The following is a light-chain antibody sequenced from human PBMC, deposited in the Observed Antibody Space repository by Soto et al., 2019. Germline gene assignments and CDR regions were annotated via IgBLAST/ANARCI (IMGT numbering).Light chain of an antibody. CDR1: QSVSTSY. V-gene: IGKV3-20*01. J-gene: IGKJ1*01. CDR3: QQYGSSRWT. CDR2: GAS. Sequence: EIVMTQSRGTLSLSPGERAILSCRASQSVSTSYLAWYQQKPGQAPRLLIYGASRRATGIPDRFSGSGSGTDLTLTISRLEPEDFAVFYCQQYGSSRWTFGQGTKVEIK.